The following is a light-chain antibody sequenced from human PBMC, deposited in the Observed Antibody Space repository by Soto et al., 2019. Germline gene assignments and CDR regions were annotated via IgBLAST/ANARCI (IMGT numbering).Light chain of an antibody. Sequence: QSALTQPASVSGSPEQSITISCTGTSSDVGAYNLVSWYQQHPGKAPRLIIYEGSKRPSGISHRSSGSKSDNTASLTISGLRAEDEAHYHCCSYAGSRTFVFGGGTKLTVL. CDR3: CSYAGSRTFV. CDR2: EGS. CDR1: SSDVGAYNL. J-gene: IGLJ2*01. V-gene: IGLV2-23*01.